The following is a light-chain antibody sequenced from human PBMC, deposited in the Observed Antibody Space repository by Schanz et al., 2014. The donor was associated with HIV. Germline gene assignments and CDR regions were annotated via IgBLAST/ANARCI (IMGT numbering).Light chain of an antibody. CDR2: EVT. V-gene: IGLV2-23*02. CDR3: CSYVPGGTYV. J-gene: IGLJ1*01. Sequence: QSALTQPASVSGSPGQSISISCAGTSSDVGGDNFVSWYQQHPGKVPKLMIYEVTKWPSGVSDRFSGSKSGNTASLTISGLQAEDDADYYCCSYVPGGTYVFGTGTKLTVL. CDR1: SSDVGGDNF.